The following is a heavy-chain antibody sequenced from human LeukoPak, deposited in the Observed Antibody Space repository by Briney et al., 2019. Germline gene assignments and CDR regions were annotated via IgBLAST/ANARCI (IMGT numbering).Heavy chain of an antibody. Sequence: PSGTLSLTCAVYGGSFSGYYWSWIRQPPGKGLEWIGGINHSGSTNYNPSLKSRVTISVDTSKNQFSLKLSSVTAADTAVYYCARHRSDSSGYYPNSYYYYYMDVWGKGTTVTISS. D-gene: IGHD3-22*01. V-gene: IGHV4-34*01. CDR1: GGSFSGYY. CDR3: ARHRSDSSGYYPNSYYYYYMDV. J-gene: IGHJ6*03. CDR2: INHSGST.